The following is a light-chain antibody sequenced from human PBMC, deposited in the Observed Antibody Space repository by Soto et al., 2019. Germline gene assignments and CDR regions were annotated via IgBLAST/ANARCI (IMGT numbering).Light chain of an antibody. CDR2: AVS. J-gene: IGKJ4*01. V-gene: IGKV3-15*01. CDR1: QGISKK. Sequence: IVMPQSPATLSVAPGGRVTFSCRASQGISKKVAWYQHKPGQAPRLLISAVSTGAASVPARFSGSGSGTEFTLNINSLQSEDCATDYCQQYYTRPVTFGGGTKVEIK. CDR3: QQYYTRPVT.